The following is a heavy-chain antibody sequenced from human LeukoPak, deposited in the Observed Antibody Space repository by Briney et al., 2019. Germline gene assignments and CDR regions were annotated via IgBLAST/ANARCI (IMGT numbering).Heavy chain of an antibody. CDR1: GGSISSSSYY. CDR2: IYYSGST. V-gene: IGHV4-61*01. Sequence: PSETLSLTCTVSGGSISSSSYYWGWIRQPPGKGLEWIGYIYYSGSTNYNPSLKSRVTISVDTSKNQFSLKLSSVTAADTAVYYCARDLTWSGYEGGYFDYWGQGTLVTVSS. D-gene: IGHD3-3*01. J-gene: IGHJ4*02. CDR3: ARDLTWSGYEGGYFDY.